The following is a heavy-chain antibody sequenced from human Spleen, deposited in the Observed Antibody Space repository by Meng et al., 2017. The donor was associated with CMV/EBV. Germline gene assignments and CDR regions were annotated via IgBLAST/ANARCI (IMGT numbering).Heavy chain of an antibody. D-gene: IGHD2-8*01. CDR3: ARDYRVYAEIRIIDH. CDR2: IYYSGST. V-gene: IGHV4-61*01. CDR1: GGSVSSASYY. Sequence: SGGSVSSASYYWSWIRQPPGKGLEWIGNIYYSGSTNYNPSLKSRVTISVDTSKNQFSLKLSSVTAADTAVYYCARDYRVYAEIRIIDHWGQGTLVTVSS. J-gene: IGHJ4*02.